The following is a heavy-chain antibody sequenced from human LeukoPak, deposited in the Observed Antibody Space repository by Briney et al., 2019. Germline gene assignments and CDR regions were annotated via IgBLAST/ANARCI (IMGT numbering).Heavy chain of an antibody. CDR1: GFTFSNYW. Sequence: PGGSLRLSCAASGFTFSNYWMHWVRQAPGKGLVWVSRLNIDGSSTSYADSVKGRFTISRDNAKNTLYLQMNSLRAEDTAVYYCASFPPYWGQGTLVTVSS. J-gene: IGHJ4*02. CDR2: LNIDGSST. V-gene: IGHV3-74*01. CDR3: ASFPPY.